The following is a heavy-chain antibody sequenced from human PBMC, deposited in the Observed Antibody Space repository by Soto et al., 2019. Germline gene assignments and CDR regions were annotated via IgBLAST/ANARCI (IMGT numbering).Heavy chain of an antibody. CDR3: ARIKGYCSGGSCYSGIWFDP. Sequence: SETLSLTCTVSGGSISSYYWSWIRQPPGKGLEWIGYIYYSGSTNYNPSLKSRVTISVDTSKNQFSLKLSSVTAADTAVYYCARIKGYCSGGSCYSGIWFDPWGQGTLVTVSS. CDR2: IYYSGST. V-gene: IGHV4-59*08. D-gene: IGHD2-15*01. CDR1: GGSISSYY. J-gene: IGHJ5*02.